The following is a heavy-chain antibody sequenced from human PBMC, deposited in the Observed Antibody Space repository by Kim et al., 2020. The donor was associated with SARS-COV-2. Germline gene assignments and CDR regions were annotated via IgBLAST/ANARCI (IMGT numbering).Heavy chain of an antibody. CDR1: GYTFTSYD. CDR2: MNPNSGNT. V-gene: IGHV1-8*01. CDR3: ARGVFSGVIYYYYGMDV. J-gene: IGHJ6*02. D-gene: IGHD3-10*01. Sequence: ASVKVSCKASGYTFTSYDINWVRQATGQGLEWMGWMNPNSGNTGYAQKFQGRVTMTRNTSISTAYMELSSLRSEDTAVYYCARGVFSGVIYYYYGMDVWGQGTTVTVSS.